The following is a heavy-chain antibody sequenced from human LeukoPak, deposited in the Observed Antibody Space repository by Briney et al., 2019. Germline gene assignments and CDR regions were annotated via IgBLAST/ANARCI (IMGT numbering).Heavy chain of an antibody. CDR2: IYSGGNT. CDR1: GFTVSSNY. D-gene: IGHD3-22*01. J-gene: IGHJ4*02. V-gene: IGHV3-66*01. CDR3: ARVHDSGYYYGFDY. Sequence: GGSLRLSCAASGFTVSSNYMSWVRQAPGKGLEWVSVIYSGGNTYYADSVQGRFTMSRENPENTLYLQMNSLRAEDTAVYYCARVHDSGYYYGFDYWGQGTLVTVSS.